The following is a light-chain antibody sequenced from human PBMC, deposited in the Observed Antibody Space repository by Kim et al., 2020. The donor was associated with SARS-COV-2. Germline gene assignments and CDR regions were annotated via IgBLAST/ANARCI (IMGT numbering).Light chain of an antibody. CDR2: GKN. Sequence: ALGQTVRITCQGDSLRSYYASWYQQKPGQAPVLVIYGKNNRPSGIPDRFSGSSSGNTASLTITGARAEDGADYYCNSRDSSGNHLVFGGGTKLTVL. J-gene: IGLJ2*01. V-gene: IGLV3-19*01. CDR3: NSRDSSGNHLV. CDR1: SLRSYY.